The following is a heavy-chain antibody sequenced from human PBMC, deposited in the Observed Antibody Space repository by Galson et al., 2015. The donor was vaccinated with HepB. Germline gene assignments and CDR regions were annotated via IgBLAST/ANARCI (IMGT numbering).Heavy chain of an antibody. CDR1: GFTFSSYA. V-gene: IGHV3-30*04. Sequence: SLRLSCAASGFTFSSYAMHWVRQAPGKGLEWVAVISYDGSNKYYADSVKGRFTISRDNSKNTLYLQMNSLRAEDTAVYYCARGDYGDPQIHYWGQGTLVTVSS. J-gene: IGHJ4*02. CDR2: ISYDGSNK. D-gene: IGHD4-17*01. CDR3: ARGDYGDPQIHY.